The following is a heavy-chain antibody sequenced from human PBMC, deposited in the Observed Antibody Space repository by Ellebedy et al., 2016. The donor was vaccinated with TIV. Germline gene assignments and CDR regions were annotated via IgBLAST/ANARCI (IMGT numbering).Heavy chain of an antibody. D-gene: IGHD3-22*01. CDR1: GGPVINAGAY. CDR3: ARGLYFDSSGYHFWFDP. J-gene: IGHJ5*02. CDR2: VYHSGST. Sequence: SETLSLXXTVTGGPVINAGAYWSWIRQPPGRGLEWIGHVYHSGSTKINPSLKSRVTMSVDTSKKEFSLKLNSVTTADTAVYFCARGLYFDSSGYHFWFDPWGQGALVTVSS. V-gene: IGHV4-61*08.